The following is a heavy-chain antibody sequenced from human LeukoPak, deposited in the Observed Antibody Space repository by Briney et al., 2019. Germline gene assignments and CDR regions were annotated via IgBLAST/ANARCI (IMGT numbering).Heavy chain of an antibody. D-gene: IGHD6-13*01. Sequence: GGSLRLSCAASGFTFSSYGLNWVRQAPGKGLEWVSVISGSGGSIYYADSVKGRFTIPRDNSKNTLYLQMNSLRAEDTAVYYCAKSGYSSSWSNAAVYNWFDPWGQGTLVTVSS. J-gene: IGHJ5*02. CDR1: GFTFSSYG. CDR2: ISGSGGSI. CDR3: AKSGYSSSWSNAAVYNWFDP. V-gene: IGHV3-23*01.